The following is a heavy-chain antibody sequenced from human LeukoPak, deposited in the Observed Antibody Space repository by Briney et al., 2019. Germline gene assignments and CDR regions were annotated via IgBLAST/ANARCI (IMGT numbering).Heavy chain of an antibody. Sequence: GGSLRFSCAASGFTFSNAWMSWVRQAPGKGLEWVGRIKSKTDGGTTDYAAPVKGRFTISRDDSKNTLYLQMNSLKTEDTAVYYCTTGPSQFLSDYWGQGTLVTVSS. CDR2: IKSKTDGGTT. V-gene: IGHV3-15*01. D-gene: IGHD3-3*01. J-gene: IGHJ4*02. CDR1: GFTFSNAW. CDR3: TTGPSQFLSDY.